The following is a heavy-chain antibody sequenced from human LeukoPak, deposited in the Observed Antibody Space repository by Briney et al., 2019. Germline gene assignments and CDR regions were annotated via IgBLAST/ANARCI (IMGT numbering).Heavy chain of an antibody. CDR1: GFNFISYS. Sequence: GGSLRLSCAASGFNFISYSMSWVRQAPGKGLEWVSVIRGSGVSTYYADSVKGRFTISRDNSKNTLYLQMNNLRAEGTAMYYCAKRQGSSASCYDYWGQGTLVTVSS. J-gene: IGHJ4*02. V-gene: IGHV3-23*01. CDR3: AKRQGSSASCYDY. D-gene: IGHD2-2*01. CDR2: IRGSGVST.